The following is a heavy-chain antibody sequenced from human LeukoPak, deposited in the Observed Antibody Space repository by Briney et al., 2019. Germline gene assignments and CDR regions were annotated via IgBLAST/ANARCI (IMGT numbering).Heavy chain of an antibody. J-gene: IGHJ5*02. D-gene: IGHD3-3*01. V-gene: IGHV1-8*01. Sequence: ASVKVSCKASGYTFTSYDINWVRQATGQGLEWMGWMNPNSGNIGYAQKFQGRVTMTRNTSISTAYMELSSLRSEDTAVYYCARFGFSPYYDFWSGSNWFDPWGQGTLVTVSS. CDR2: MNPNSGNI. CDR1: GYTFTSYD. CDR3: ARFGFSPYYDFWSGSNWFDP.